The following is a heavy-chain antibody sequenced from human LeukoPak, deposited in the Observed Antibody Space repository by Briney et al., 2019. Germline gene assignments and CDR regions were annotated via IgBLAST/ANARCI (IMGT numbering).Heavy chain of an antibody. CDR3: AKVVVGRYQDY. Sequence: GGSLRLSCAASGVTFSNYAMSWIRQAPGKGLEWVSYISRSSTYTNYADSVKGRFSISRDNAKNSLYLQMNSLRAEDTAVYYCAKVVVGRYQDYWGQGTLVSVSS. D-gene: IGHD2-15*01. CDR1: GVTFSNYA. J-gene: IGHJ4*02. V-gene: IGHV3-11*05. CDR2: ISRSSTYT.